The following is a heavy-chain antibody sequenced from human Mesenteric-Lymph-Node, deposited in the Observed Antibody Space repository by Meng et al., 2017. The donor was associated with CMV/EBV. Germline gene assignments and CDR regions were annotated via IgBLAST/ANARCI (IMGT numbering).Heavy chain of an antibody. J-gene: IGHJ3*02. CDR1: GFSFEEYA. CDR2: IRFDGSNK. Sequence: GESLKISCAASGFSFEEYAMHWVRQAPGKGLEWVAFIRFDGSNKNYADFVEGRFTISRDNSKNTLYLRMNSLRAEDTAVYYCARWDSGAFDIWGQGTMVTVSS. CDR3: ARWDSGAFDI. V-gene: IGHV3-30*02. D-gene: IGHD1-26*01.